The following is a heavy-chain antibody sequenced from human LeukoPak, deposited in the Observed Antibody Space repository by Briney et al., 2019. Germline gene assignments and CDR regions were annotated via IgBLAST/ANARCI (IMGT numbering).Heavy chain of an antibody. J-gene: IGHJ4*02. CDR1: GFTFTSYA. CDR3: AREWGRIAVAGGPGY. Sequence: GTSLRLSCAASGFTFTSYAFHWVRQAPGKGLEWLALIWYDGQTKFYADSVKGRFTISRDNSGNTHFLHMTSLRVEDTAVYYCAREWGRIAVAGGPGYWGQGALVTVSS. D-gene: IGHD6-19*01. CDR2: IWYDGQTK. V-gene: IGHV3-33*08.